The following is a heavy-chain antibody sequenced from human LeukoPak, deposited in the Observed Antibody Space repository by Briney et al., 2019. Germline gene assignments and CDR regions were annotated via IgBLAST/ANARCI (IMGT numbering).Heavy chain of an antibody. CDR1: GFTFSTYS. CDR3: ASSEWELPPGGD. V-gene: IGHV3-21*01. Sequence: GGSLRLSCAASGFTFSTYSMNWVRQAPGKGLEWVSSISGSSNIYYADSLKGRFTISRDNAKKSLYLQMNSLRAEDTAVYYCASSEWELPPGGDWGQGTLVTVSS. D-gene: IGHD1-26*01. CDR2: ISGSSNI. J-gene: IGHJ4*02.